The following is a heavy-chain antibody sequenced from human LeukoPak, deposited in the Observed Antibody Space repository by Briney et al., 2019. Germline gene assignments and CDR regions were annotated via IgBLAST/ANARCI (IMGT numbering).Heavy chain of an antibody. V-gene: IGHV4-4*02. CDR1: GGSITGANW. D-gene: IGHD6-25*01. Sequence: SETLSLTCAVSGGSITGANWWSWVRQSPGKGLEWIGGIYHTGNTNYNPSLNSRVSISLDTSKNQFSLRLTSVTAADTAVYFCARDANGSDLHYYHMDVWGKGTTVTVSS. J-gene: IGHJ6*03. CDR2: IYHTGNT. CDR3: ARDANGSDLHYYHMDV.